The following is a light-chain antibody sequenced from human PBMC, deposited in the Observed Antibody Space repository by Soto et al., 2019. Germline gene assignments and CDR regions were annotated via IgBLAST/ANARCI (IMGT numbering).Light chain of an antibody. CDR2: AAS. J-gene: IGKJ5*01. CDR3: QQSYSALSIT. Sequence: DIPMTQSPSSLSASVGDRVTITCRASESIARHLNWYQQKPGKAPKLLIYAASSLQNGVPSRFRGGGSATDFTLTISNLQPEDFATYYCQQSYSALSITFGQGTRLEIK. CDR1: ESIARH. V-gene: IGKV1-39*01.